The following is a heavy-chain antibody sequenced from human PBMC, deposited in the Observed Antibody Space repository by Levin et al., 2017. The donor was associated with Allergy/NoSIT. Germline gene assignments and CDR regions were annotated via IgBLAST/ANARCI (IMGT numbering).Heavy chain of an antibody. CDR2: IYHSGST. CDR1: GYSISSGYY. CDR3: AREDREAAPHNYYYGMDV. D-gene: IGHD6-13*01. Sequence: SETLSLTCAVSGYSISSGYYWGWIRQPPGKGLEWIGSIYHSGSTYYNPSLKSRVTISVDTSKNQFSLKLSSVTAADTAVYYCAREDREAAPHNYYYGMDVWGQGTTVTVSS. V-gene: IGHV4-38-2*02. J-gene: IGHJ6*02.